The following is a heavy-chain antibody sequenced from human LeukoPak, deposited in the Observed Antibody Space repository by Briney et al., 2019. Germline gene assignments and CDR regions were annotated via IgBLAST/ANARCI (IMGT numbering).Heavy chain of an antibody. J-gene: IGHJ4*02. Sequence: ASVKVSCKASGYTFTSYDINWVRQATGQGLEWMGWMNPNSGNTGYAQKFLGRVTMTRNTSISTAYMELSSLRSEDTAVYYCARGRVYYDSSATKTFDYWGQGTLVTVSS. V-gene: IGHV1-8*01. D-gene: IGHD3-22*01. CDR2: MNPNSGNT. CDR3: ARGRVYYDSSATKTFDY. CDR1: GYTFTSYD.